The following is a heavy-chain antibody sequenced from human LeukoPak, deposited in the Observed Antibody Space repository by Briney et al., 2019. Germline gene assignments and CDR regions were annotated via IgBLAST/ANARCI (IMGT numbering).Heavy chain of an antibody. D-gene: IGHD6-13*01. CDR2: IFSGGST. CDR1: GFTVSSNY. J-gene: IGHJ4*02. V-gene: IGHV3-53*01. Sequence: GGSLRLSCAASGFTVSSNYMSWVHQAPGKGLEWVSVIFSGGSTYYADSVKGRFTISRDNSKNTLYLQMNNLRAEDTAVYYCARGFSSSWYGYFDYWGQGTLVTVSS. CDR3: ARGFSSSWYGYFDY.